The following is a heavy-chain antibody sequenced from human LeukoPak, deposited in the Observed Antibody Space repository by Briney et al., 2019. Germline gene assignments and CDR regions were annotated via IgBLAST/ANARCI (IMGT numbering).Heavy chain of an antibody. J-gene: IGHJ5*02. CDR1: GFTYTNYW. Sequence: GGSLRLSCAASGFTYTNYWAAWVRQAPGKGLQWVASIKQDGSVVYYVDSVKGRFTISRDNAKNSNYLQMNSLRVEDMAMYYCARWADDSGIYYIASWGQGTLVTVSS. V-gene: IGHV3-7*01. CDR2: IKQDGSVV. CDR3: ARWADDSGIYYIAS. D-gene: IGHD3-10*01.